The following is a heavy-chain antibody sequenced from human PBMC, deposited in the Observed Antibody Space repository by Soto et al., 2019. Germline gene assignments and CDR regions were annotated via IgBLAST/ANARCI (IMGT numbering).Heavy chain of an antibody. V-gene: IGHV3-33*01. Sequence: GGSLRLSCAASGFTFSSYGMHWVRQAPGKGLEWVAVIWYDGSNKYYADSVKGRFTISRDNSKNTLYLQMNSLRAEDTAVYYCARDMRGVDDVLDYWGQGTLVTVSS. CDR3: ARDMRGVDDVLDY. D-gene: IGHD3-10*01. CDR2: IWYDGSNK. CDR1: GFTFSSYG. J-gene: IGHJ4*02.